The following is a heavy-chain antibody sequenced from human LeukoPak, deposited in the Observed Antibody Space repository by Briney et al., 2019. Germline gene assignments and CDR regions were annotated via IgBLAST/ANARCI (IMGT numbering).Heavy chain of an antibody. J-gene: IGHJ5*02. CDR1: GFTFSDYY. D-gene: IGHD3-16*02. CDR3: ARNIGGINYDYVWGSYRFRFDP. Sequence: GGSLRLSCAASGFTFSDYYMSWLRQAPGKGLEWVSYISSGGSTIYYADSVKGRFTISSDHAKNSLYLQMNSLRAEDTAVYYCARNIGGINYDYVWGSYRFRFDPWGQGTLVTVSS. V-gene: IGHV3-11*04. CDR2: ISSGGSTI.